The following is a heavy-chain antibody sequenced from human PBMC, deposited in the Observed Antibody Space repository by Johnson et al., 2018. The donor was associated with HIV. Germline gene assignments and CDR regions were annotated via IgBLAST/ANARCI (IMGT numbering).Heavy chain of an antibody. J-gene: IGHJ3*02. CDR1: GFTFSDYY. Sequence: VQLVESGGGLVKPGGSLRLSCAASGFTFSDYYMSWIRQAPGKGLVWVSRIKSDGSDTSYADSVKGRFTISRDNAKNTLYLQMNSLRAEDTAVYYCANFRYSSSPDAFDIWGQGTMVTVSS. CDR3: ANFRYSSSPDAFDI. CDR2: IKSDGSDT. V-gene: IGHV3-11*05. D-gene: IGHD6-6*01.